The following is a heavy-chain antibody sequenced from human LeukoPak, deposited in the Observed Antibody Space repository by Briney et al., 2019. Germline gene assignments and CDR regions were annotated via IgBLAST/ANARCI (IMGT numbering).Heavy chain of an antibody. CDR3: ARVGVPWYGHLGFDY. CDR1: GFTFDDYT. Sequence: PGGSLRLSCAASGFTFDDYTMHWVRQAPGKGLEWVSLISWDGGSTYYADSVKGRFTISRDNSKNSLYLQMNSLRTEDTALYYCARVGVPWYGHLGFDYWGQGTLVTVSS. CDR2: ISWDGGST. V-gene: IGHV3-43*01. D-gene: IGHD3-16*01. J-gene: IGHJ4*02.